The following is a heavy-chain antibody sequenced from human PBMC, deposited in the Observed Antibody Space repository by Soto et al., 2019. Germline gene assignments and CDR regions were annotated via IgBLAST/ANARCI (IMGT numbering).Heavy chain of an antibody. Sequence: QLQLQGSGPGLVKPLENLSLTCPVSGGSITSSSYFWVWIRQPPGKGLEWIGNIFYSGSTYYNPSLKSRVTISVDTSKNQFSLKLTSVTAADTAVYYCARVLIYYYYMDVWGKGTKVTV. J-gene: IGHJ6*03. CDR3: ARVLIYYYYMDV. CDR2: IFYSGST. V-gene: IGHV4-39*01. CDR1: GGSITSSSYF.